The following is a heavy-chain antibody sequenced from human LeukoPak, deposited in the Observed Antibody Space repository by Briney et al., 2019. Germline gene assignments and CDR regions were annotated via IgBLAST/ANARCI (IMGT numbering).Heavy chain of an antibody. CDR2: IKQDGSEK. CDR1: GFTFSSYW. D-gene: IGHD4-11*01. J-gene: IGHJ3*02. Sequence: GGSLRLSCAACGFTFSSYWMSWVRQAPAKGLEGVANIKQDGSEKYYVDSVKGRFAVSRDNAKNSLSPQMNILRLEDTAVYYCARGVSGTFDNWGQGAMVIVSS. V-gene: IGHV3-7*04. CDR3: ARGVSGTFDN.